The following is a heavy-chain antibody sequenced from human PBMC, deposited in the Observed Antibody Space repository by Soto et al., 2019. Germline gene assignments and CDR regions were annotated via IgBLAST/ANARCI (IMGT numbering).Heavy chain of an antibody. D-gene: IGHD3-3*01. CDR1: GYTFTSYG. CDR3: ARDVVGDYDFWSGYQHHAFDI. CDR2: ISAYNGNT. Sequence: SVKVSCKASGYTFTSYGISWVRQAPGQGLEWMGWISAYNGNTNYAQKLQGRVTMTTDTSTSTAYMELRSLRSDDTAVYYCARDVVGDYDFWSGYQHHAFDIWGQGTMVTVSS. V-gene: IGHV1-18*04. J-gene: IGHJ3*02.